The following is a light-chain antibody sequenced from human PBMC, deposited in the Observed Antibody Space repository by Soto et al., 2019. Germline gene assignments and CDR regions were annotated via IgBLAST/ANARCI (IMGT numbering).Light chain of an antibody. V-gene: IGKV3-11*01. CDR3: QHRSNWPPT. J-gene: IGKJ4*01. CDR1: QSVNSN. Sequence: EIVLTQSPATLSVSPGDRATLSCRASQSVNSNLAWYHLKPGQAPTLLIYGASSRATGIPDRFSGSGSGTDFTLTISSLEPEDFAVYYCQHRSNWPPTFGGGTKVDIK. CDR2: GAS.